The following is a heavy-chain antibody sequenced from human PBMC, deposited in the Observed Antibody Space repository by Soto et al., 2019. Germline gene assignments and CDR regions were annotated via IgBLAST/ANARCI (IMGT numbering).Heavy chain of an antibody. CDR3: GRCERRWELGDTAMVDAFDI. D-gene: IGHD5-18*01. J-gene: IGHJ3*02. CDR1: GYSISSGYY. CDR2: IYHSGST. Sequence: PSETLSLTCAVSGYSISSGYYWGWIRQPPGKGLEWIGSIYHSGSTYYNPSLKSRVTISVDTSKNQFSLKLSSVTAADTAVYYCGRCERRWELGDTAMVDAFDIWGQGTMVTVSS. V-gene: IGHV4-38-2*01.